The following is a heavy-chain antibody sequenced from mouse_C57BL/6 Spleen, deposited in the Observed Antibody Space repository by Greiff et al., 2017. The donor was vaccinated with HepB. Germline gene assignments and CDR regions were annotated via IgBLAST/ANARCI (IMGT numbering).Heavy chain of an antibody. Sequence: EVHLVESGGGLVKPGGSLKLSCAASGFTFSDYGMHWVRQAPEKGLEWVAYISSGSSTIYYADTVKGRFTISRDNAKNTLFLQMTSLRSEDTAMCYCARKGGTYAMDYWGQGTSVTVSS. CDR1: GFTFSDYG. CDR2: ISSGSSTI. D-gene: IGHD2-14*01. CDR3: ARKGGTYAMDY. V-gene: IGHV5-17*01. J-gene: IGHJ4*01.